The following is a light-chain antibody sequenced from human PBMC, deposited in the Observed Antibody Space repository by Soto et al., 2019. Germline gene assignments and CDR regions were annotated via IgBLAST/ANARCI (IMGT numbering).Light chain of an antibody. V-gene: IGKV3-20*01. CDR1: QSVDSAF. J-gene: IGKJ1*01. Sequence: EIVLTQTPGSLSLSLGERATLSCRASQSVDSAFFAWYQQKPGQPPRLLMYGASRRATGIPDRFSGSGSGTDFTLTISRLEPEDFAVYYCQQYASSLTFGQGTKVEI. CDR2: GAS. CDR3: QQYASSLT.